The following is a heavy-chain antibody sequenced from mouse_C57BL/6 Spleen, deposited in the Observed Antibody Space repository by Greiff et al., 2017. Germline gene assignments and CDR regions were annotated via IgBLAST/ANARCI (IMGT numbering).Heavy chain of an antibody. CDR2: IWSGGST. D-gene: IGHD1-1*01. V-gene: IGHV2-2*01. CDR1: GFSLTSYG. J-gene: IGHJ1*03. Sequence: QVQLQQSGPGLVQPSQSLSITCTVSGFSLTSYGVHWVRQSPGKGLEWLGVIWSGGSTDDNAAFISRLSISKDNSKSQVFFKMNSLQADDTAIYYCARFTTVVATSGYFDVWGTGTTVTVSS. CDR3: ARFTTVVATSGYFDV.